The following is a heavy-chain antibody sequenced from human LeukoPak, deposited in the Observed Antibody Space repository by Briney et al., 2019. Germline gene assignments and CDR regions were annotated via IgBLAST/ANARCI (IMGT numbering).Heavy chain of an antibody. CDR1: GGSISSSNW. CDR3: ARGSEYYDSSGYYFNLDY. V-gene: IGHV4-4*02. J-gene: IGHJ4*02. D-gene: IGHD3-22*01. CDR2: IYHSGST. Sequence: ASETLSLTCAVSGGSISSSNWWSWVRQPPGKGLEWIGEIYHSGSTNYNPSLKSRVTISVDKSKNQFSLKLSSVTAADTAVYYCARGSEYYDSSGYYFNLDYWGQGTLVTVSS.